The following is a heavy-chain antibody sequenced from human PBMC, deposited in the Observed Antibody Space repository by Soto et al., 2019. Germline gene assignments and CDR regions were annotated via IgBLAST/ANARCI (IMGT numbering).Heavy chain of an antibody. CDR2: IYDSGST. J-gene: IGHJ6*02. Sequence: LSETLSLTCTVSGGSISSGGYYWSWIRQHPGKGLEWIGYIYDSGSTYYNPSLKSRVTISVDTSKNQFSLKLSSVTAADTAVYYCARDSPLEVLGVSFSYYGMDVWGQGTTVTVSS. CDR3: ARDSPLEVLGVSFSYYGMDV. CDR1: GGSISSGGYY. V-gene: IGHV4-31*03. D-gene: IGHD1-20*01.